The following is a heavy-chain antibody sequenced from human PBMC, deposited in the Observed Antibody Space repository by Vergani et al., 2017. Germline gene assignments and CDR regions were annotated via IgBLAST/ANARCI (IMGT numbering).Heavy chain of an antibody. CDR3: ARRAERWETLLRDDFDV. V-gene: IGHV4-4*03. CDR1: GGSISTNNW. Sequence: QVQLQESGPGLVKPPGTLSLTCAVSGGSISTNNWWSWVRQPPGKGLEWIGEIYHSGNTNYNPSLKSRVTISVDKSKNQFSLKLISVTAADTAVYYCARRAERWETLLRDDFDVWGQGTFVTVSP. D-gene: IGHD1-26*01. J-gene: IGHJ3*01. CDR2: IYHSGNT.